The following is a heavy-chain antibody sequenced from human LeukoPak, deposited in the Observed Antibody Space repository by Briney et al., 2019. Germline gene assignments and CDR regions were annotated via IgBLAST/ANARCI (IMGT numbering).Heavy chain of an antibody. CDR2: IYYSGST. Sequence: PSETLSLTYTVSASSISTYYWSWIRQPSGKGLEWIGYIYYSGSTNYNPSLKSRDTISIAPSKNQFSLKLGAVTAADTAVYYCARGQRSYFRALDDRGQGNLVTLSS. D-gene: IGHD1-26*01. J-gene: IGHJ4*02. CDR3: ARGQRSYFRALDD. V-gene: IGHV4-59*01. CDR1: ASSISTYY.